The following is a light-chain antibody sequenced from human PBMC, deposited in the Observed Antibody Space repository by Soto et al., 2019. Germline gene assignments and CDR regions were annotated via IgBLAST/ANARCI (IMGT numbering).Light chain of an antibody. J-gene: IGLJ1*01. CDR2: EVS. Sequence: QSVLTQPPSASGSPGQSVTISCTGTSSDVGGYNYFSWYQQHPGKAPKLMIYEVSKRPSGVPDRFSGSKSGNTASLTVSGLQADDEADYDGSSYAVSNNLGVFGTGAKVTVL. CDR3: SSYAVSNNLGV. CDR1: SSDVGGYNY. V-gene: IGLV2-8*01.